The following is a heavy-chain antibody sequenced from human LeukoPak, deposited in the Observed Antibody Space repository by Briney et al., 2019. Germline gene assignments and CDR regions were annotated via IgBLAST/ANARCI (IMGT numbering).Heavy chain of an antibody. CDR3: AREISSGWSPYFDY. D-gene: IGHD6-19*01. J-gene: IGHJ4*02. Sequence: ETLSLTCAVYGGSFSGYYWSWIRQPPGKGLEWVSVIYSGGSTYYADSVKGRFTISRDNSKNTLYLQMNSLRAEDTAVYYCAREISSGWSPYFDYWGQGTLVTVSS. CDR1: GGSFSGYY. V-gene: IGHV3-53*01. CDR2: IYSGGST.